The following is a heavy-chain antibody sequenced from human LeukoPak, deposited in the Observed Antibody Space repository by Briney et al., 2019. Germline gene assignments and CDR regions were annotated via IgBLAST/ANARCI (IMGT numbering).Heavy chain of an antibody. CDR1: GYTFSYYY. V-gene: IGHV1-46*01. Sequence: ASVKVSCKASGYTFSYYYMHWVRQAPGQGLEWMGLINPSGGGTNYAQNFQGRVTLTRDTSTSTVYMELSSLRSEDTAVYYCAKWDDSSGFSLWGQGSLVTVSS. D-gene: IGHD3-22*01. J-gene: IGHJ4*02. CDR3: AKWDDSSGFSL. CDR2: INPSGGGT.